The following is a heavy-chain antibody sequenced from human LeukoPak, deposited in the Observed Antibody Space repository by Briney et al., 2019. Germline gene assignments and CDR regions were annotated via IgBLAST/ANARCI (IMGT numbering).Heavy chain of an antibody. V-gene: IGHV3-7*01. D-gene: IGHD3-10*01. CDR1: GFTFSSYW. CDR3: ARVSRPDSILLWFGELLFDY. J-gene: IGHJ4*02. Sequence: PGGSLRLSCAASGFTFSSYWMSWVRQAPGKGLEWVANIKQDGSEKYYVDSVKGRFTISRDNAKNSLYLQMNSLRAEDTAVYYCARVSRPDSILLWFGELLFDYWGQGTLVTVSS. CDR2: IKQDGSEK.